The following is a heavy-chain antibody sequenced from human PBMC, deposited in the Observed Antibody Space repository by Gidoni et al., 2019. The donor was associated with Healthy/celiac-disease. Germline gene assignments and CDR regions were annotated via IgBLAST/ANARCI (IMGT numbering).Heavy chain of an antibody. Sequence: QVQLVESGGGVVQPGRSLRLSCAASGFTFSSYAMHWVRQAPGKGLEWVAVISYDGSNKYYADSVKGRFTISRDNSKNTLYLQMNSLRAEDTAVYYCARERGAYIVVVVAALDYWGQGTLVTVSS. CDR1: GFTFSSYA. V-gene: IGHV3-30*01. J-gene: IGHJ4*02. CDR3: ARERGAYIVVVVAALDY. D-gene: IGHD2-15*01. CDR2: ISYDGSNK.